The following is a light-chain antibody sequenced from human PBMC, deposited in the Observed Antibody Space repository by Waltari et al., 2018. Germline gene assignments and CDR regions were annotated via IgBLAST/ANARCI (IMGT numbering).Light chain of an antibody. J-gene: IGLJ2*01. CDR1: SRHLGGYDF. CDR3: SSYTSISTSVV. CDR2: DVY. Sequence: QSALTQPASVSGSPGQSITISCTGTSRHLGGYDFFPWYQQYPGKAPKLVIYDVYYRPSGVSHRFSASKSGNTASLTISGLQTEDEADYYCSSYTSISTSVVFGGGTKLTVL. V-gene: IGLV2-14*03.